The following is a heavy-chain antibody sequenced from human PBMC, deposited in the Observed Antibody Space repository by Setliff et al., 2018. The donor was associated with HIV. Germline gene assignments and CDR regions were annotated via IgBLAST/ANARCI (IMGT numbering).Heavy chain of an antibody. D-gene: IGHD3-22*01. V-gene: IGHV1-2*02. Sequence: GASVKVSCKASGYTFTGYYMHWVRQAPGQGLEWMGWINPNSGGTNYAQKFQGRVTMTRDTSIRTAYMELSRLRSDETAVYYCARGWGLSYYYDSSGYTPFDYWGQGTLVTVSS. J-gene: IGHJ4*02. CDR3: ARGWGLSYYYDSSGYTPFDY. CDR2: INPNSGGT. CDR1: GYTFTGYY.